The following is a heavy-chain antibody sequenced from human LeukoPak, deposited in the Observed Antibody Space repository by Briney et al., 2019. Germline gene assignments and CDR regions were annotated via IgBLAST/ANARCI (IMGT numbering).Heavy chain of an antibody. D-gene: IGHD2-2*01. J-gene: IGHJ4*02. CDR1: GFTFSSYA. V-gene: IGHV3-23*01. Sequence: GGSLRLPCAASGFTFSSYAMSWVRQAPGKGLEWVSAISGGGSTTYYADSVKGRFTISRDNSKNTLYLQMNSLRAEDTAVYYCAKDRHDIVVVPAAILGYWGQGTLVTVSS. CDR3: AKDRHDIVVVPAAILGY. CDR2: ISGGGSTT.